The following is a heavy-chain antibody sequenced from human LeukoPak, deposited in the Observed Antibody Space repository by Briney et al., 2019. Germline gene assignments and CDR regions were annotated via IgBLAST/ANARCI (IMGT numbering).Heavy chain of an antibody. CDR2: IYHSGST. D-gene: IGHD6-19*01. CDR1: GDSISSSHW. CDR3: ARIAVTGTFGVHYYYYYGMDV. Sequence: SEILSLTCVVSGDSISSSHWWSWVRQPPEKGLEWIGEIYHSGSTNYNPSLKSRVTISVDKSKNQFSLNLSSVTAADTAVYYCARIAVTGTFGVHYYYYYGMDVWGRGTTVTVSS. J-gene: IGHJ6*04. V-gene: IGHV4-4*02.